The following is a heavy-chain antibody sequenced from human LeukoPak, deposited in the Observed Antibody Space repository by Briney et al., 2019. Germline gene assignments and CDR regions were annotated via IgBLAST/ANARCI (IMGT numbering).Heavy chain of an antibody. CDR3: ARPNITSYYDSRGYDAFDV. D-gene: IGHD3-22*01. CDR1: GSSFTSYW. J-gene: IGHJ3*01. V-gene: IGHV5-10-1*01. Sequence: GESLKISCNGAGSSFTSYWISWVRQMPGKGLEWMGRIDPSDSYTNYSPSFQGHVTISADKSVRTAYLQWSSLKASDTAMYYCARPNITSYYDSRGYDAFDVWGQGTMVTVSS. CDR2: IDPSDSYT.